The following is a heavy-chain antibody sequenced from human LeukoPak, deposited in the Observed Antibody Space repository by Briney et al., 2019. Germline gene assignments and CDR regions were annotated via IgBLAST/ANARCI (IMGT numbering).Heavy chain of an antibody. D-gene: IGHD6-25*01. J-gene: IGHJ3*02. Sequence: SETLSLTCTVSGYSTSSGFYWGWIRPPPGKGLECIGSIYHSGSTYYNPSLKSRVTISVDTSKNQFSLNLSSVTAADTGIYYCVRDSSATLAFDIWGQGTMVTVSS. CDR2: IYHSGST. V-gene: IGHV4-38-2*02. CDR3: VRDSSATLAFDI. CDR1: GYSTSSGFY.